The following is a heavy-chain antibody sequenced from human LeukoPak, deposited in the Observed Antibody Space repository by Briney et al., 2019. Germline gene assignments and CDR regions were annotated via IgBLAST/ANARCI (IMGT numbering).Heavy chain of an antibody. Sequence: SETLSLICAVSGGSISSYYWSWIRQPPGKGLEWIGYIYYSGSTNYNPSLKSRVTISVDTSQNQFSLKLSSVTAADTAVYSCVSRARYYGSGTQKGTYYYYYGMDVWGQGTTVTVSS. J-gene: IGHJ6*02. D-gene: IGHD3-10*01. CDR3: VSRARYYGSGTQKGTYYYYYGMDV. CDR2: IYYSGST. CDR1: GGSISSYY. V-gene: IGHV4-59*01.